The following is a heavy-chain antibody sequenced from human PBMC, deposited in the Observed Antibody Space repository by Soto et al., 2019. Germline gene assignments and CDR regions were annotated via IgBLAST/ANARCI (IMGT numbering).Heavy chain of an antibody. Sequence: EALSLACANSGASIRSYYWTWVRHPRAKGLEWIVYIYSSGSTHYNPSLKSRVSILLDTSNNQFSLKLTSVTAADTAVYYCARYKSDIEMPRLYYFDYWGQGTVVTVSS. V-gene: IGHV4-59*12. J-gene: IGHJ4*02. CDR1: GASIRSYY. CDR3: ARYKSDIEMPRLYYFDY. CDR2: IYSSGST. D-gene: IGHD5-12*01.